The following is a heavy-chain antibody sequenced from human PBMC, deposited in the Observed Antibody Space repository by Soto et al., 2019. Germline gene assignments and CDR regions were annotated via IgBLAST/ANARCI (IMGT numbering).Heavy chain of an antibody. J-gene: IGHJ5*02. D-gene: IGHD6-6*01. CDR1: GGSISSYY. CDR3: ARYSSSPDWFDP. V-gene: IGHV4-59*01. CDR2: IYYSGST. Sequence: SETLSLTCTVSGGSISSYYWSWIPQPPGKGLEWIGYIYYSGSTNYNPSLKSRVTISVDTSKNQFSLKLSSVTAADTAVYYCARYSSSPDWFDPWGQGTLVTVSS.